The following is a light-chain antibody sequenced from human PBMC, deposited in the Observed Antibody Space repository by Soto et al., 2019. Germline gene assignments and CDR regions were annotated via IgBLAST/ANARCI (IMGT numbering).Light chain of an antibody. CDR1: SSDVGSYNY. V-gene: IGLV2-14*01. J-gene: IGLJ1*01. CDR3: SSYTTRTTIFV. CDR2: EVS. Sequence: QSALAQPASVSGSPGQSITISCTGTSSDVGSYNYASWYQLHPGKAPKLMIYEVSNRPSGVSNRFSGAKSGDTASLTISGLQAEDEADYYCSSYTTRTTIFVFGTRSKVTVL.